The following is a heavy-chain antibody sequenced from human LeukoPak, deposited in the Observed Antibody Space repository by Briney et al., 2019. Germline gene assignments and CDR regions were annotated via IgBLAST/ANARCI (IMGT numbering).Heavy chain of an antibody. V-gene: IGHV3-23*01. Sequence: GGSLRLSCAASGFTFSAYGMAWVRQAPGKGLERISDISGSGVDTYYADSVKGRFTISRDNSLNTLYLQMHSLRAEDTAVYYCAKGSSYSSGNNWFDPWGQGTLVTVSS. CDR3: AKGSSYSSGNNWFDP. CDR1: GFTFSAYG. J-gene: IGHJ5*01. D-gene: IGHD3-22*01. CDR2: ISGSGVDT.